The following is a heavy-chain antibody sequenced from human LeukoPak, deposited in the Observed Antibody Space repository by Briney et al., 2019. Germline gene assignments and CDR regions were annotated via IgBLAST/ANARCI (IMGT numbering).Heavy chain of an antibody. J-gene: IGHJ3*02. CDR3: ARASIALYNWNYPTEFDI. CDR1: GYTFTGYY. Sequence: ASVKVSCKASGYTFTGYYMHWVRQAPGQGLEWVGWINPNSGGTNYAQKFQGRVTMTRDTSISTAYMELSRLRSDDTAVYYCARASIALYNWNYPTEFDIWGQGTMVTVSS. V-gene: IGHV1-2*02. CDR2: INPNSGGT. D-gene: IGHD1-7*01.